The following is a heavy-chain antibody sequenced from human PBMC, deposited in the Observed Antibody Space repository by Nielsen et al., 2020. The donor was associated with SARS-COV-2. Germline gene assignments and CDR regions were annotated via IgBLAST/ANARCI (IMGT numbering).Heavy chain of an antibody. D-gene: IGHD6-19*01. J-gene: IGHJ4*02. CDR3: ASEIAVAGLDY. CDR1: GFTFSDYY. V-gene: IGHV3-53*01. CDR2: IYSGGST. Sequence: GESLKISCAASGFTFSDYYMSWVRQAPGKGLEWVSVIYSGGSTYYADSVKGRFTISRDNSKNTLYLQMNSLRAEDTAVYYCASEIAVAGLDYWGQGTLVTVSS.